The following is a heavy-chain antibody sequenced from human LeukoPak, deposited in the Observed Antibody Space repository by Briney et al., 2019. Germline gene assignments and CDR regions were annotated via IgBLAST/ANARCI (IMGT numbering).Heavy chain of an antibody. CDR1: GGSFSGYY. J-gene: IGHJ3*02. Sequence: MASETLSLTCAVYGGSFSGYYWSWIRQPPGKGLEWIGEINHSGSTNYNPSLKSRVTISVDTSKNQFSLKLSSVTAADTAVYYCARRVVVVTANDKSDVFDMWGQGTVVTVSS. V-gene: IGHV4-34*01. CDR3: ARRVVVVTANDKSDVFDM. CDR2: INHSGST. D-gene: IGHD3-22*01.